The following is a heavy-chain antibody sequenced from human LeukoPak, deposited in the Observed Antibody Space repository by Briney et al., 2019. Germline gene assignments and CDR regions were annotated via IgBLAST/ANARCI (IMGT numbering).Heavy chain of an antibody. CDR1: GDSISSYC. J-gene: IGHJ4*02. D-gene: IGHD4-17*01. CDR2: IYNIGST. CDR3: ARARITVTHIEY. Sequence: PSETLSLTCTVSGDSISSYCGTWLRQPPGKGLEWIGYIYNIGSTNYNPSLKSRVTISVDTSKNQFSLKMYSVTAADTAVYYCARARITVTHIEYWGQGALVTVSS. V-gene: IGHV4-59*01.